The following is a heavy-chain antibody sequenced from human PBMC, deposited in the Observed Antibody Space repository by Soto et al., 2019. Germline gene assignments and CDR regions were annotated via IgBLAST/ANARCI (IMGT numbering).Heavy chain of an antibody. CDR1: GFTFRSYA. V-gene: IGHV3-23*01. CDR3: AKDKPIAVTGTAFDI. J-gene: IGHJ3*02. D-gene: IGHD6-19*01. CDR2: ISGSGGST. Sequence: GGSLRLSCAASGFTFRSYAMSWVRQAPGKGLEWVSDISGSGGSTYYADSVKGRFTISRDNSKNTLYLQMNGLRAEDTAVYYCAKDKPIAVTGTAFDIWGQGTMVTVSS.